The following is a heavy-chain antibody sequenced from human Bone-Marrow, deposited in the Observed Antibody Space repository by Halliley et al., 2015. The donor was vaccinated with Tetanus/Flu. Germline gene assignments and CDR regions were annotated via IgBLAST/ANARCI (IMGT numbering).Heavy chain of an antibody. CDR2: IVPIIGVT. V-gene: IGHV1-69*04. Sequence: LEGMGRIVPIIGVTDYAQKFQGRVTITADKSTYTVYMELSSLRSEDTARYYWAREVQAPSGYDPWGQGTLVTVSS. D-gene: IGHD6-25*01. J-gene: IGHJ5*02. CDR3: AREVQAPSGYDP.